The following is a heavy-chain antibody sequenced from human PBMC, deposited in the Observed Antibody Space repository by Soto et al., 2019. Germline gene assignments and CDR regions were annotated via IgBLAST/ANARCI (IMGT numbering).Heavy chain of an antibody. D-gene: IGHD6-6*01. V-gene: IGHV1-2*02. CDR1: GGTFTGYY. CDR3: ARLTGSSSYYYYYYGMDV. J-gene: IGHJ6*02. Sequence: ASGKVSCKASGGTFTGYYMHWVRQAPGQGLEWMGWINPNSGGTNYAQKFQGRVTMTRDTSISTAYMELSRLRSDDTAVYYCARLTGSSSYYYYYYGMDVWGQGTTVTVSS. CDR2: INPNSGGT.